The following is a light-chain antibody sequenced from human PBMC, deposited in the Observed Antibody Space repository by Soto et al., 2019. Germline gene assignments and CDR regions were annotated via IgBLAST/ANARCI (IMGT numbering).Light chain of an antibody. CDR1: SSNIGAGYD. V-gene: IGLV1-40*01. CDR2: GNT. J-gene: IGLJ3*02. CDR3: QSYDSSLSAGV. Sequence: QSVLTQPPSVSGAPGQRVTISCTTSSSNIGAGYDVHWYQQLPGTAPKLLIYGNTNRPSGVPDRFSGSKSGTSASLAITGLQAEDEADYYCQSYDSSLSAGVFGGGTKLTVL.